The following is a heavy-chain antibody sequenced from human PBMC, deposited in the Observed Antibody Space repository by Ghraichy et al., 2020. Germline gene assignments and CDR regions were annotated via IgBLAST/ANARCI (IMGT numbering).Heavy chain of an antibody. CDR2: IYPGDSGA. J-gene: IGHJ4*02. V-gene: IGHV5-51*01. D-gene: IGHD3-10*01. Sequence: GESLNISCKGSGYSFTNYWIGWVRQMPGKGLEWVGSIYPGDSGARYSPSFQGQVTISADKSISTAYLQWSSLKASDTAMYYCARVGWFGERSAAFDYWGQGSLVTVS. CDR1: GYSFTNYW. CDR3: ARVGWFGERSAAFDY.